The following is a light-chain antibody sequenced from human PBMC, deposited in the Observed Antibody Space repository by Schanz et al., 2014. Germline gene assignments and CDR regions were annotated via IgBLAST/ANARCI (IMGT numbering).Light chain of an antibody. CDR1: QGINRW. J-gene: IGKJ2*01. CDR2: DAS. CDR3: QQYNSYSRYT. V-gene: IGKV1-5*01. Sequence: DIQMTQSPSSVSAFVGDRVTITCRASQGINRWLAWYQQKPGKAPKLLIYDASSLESGVPSRFSGSGSGTEFTLTISSLQPDDFATYYCQQYNSYSRYTFGQGTKLEIK.